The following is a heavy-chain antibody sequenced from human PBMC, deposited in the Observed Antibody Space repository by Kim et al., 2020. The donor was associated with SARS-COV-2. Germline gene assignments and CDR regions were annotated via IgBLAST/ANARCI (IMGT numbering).Heavy chain of an antibody. CDR3: TKDATLIPFDY. CDR1: GFNFDDYT. D-gene: IGHD2-21*01. V-gene: IGHV3-43*01. Sequence: GGSLRLSCAVSGFNFDDYTMHWVRQLPRKGLEWVSFITRDGGDTHYADSVKGRFSISRDNSRNSVYLQMNSLRTEDSALYYCTKDATLIPFDYWGQGTLV. CDR2: ITRDGGDT. J-gene: IGHJ4*02.